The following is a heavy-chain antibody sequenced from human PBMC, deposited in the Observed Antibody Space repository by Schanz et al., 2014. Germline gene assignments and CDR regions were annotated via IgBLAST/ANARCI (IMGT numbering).Heavy chain of an antibody. J-gene: IGHJ4*02. D-gene: IGHD6-19*01. CDR3: AKLSSSGRLAGYFDY. CDR1: GFTFNSYA. V-gene: IGHV3-23*01. CDR2: ISHSGGSK. Sequence: EVQLLDSGGGLVQPGGSLRLSCAASGFTFNSYAMTWVRQAPGKGLEWVSSISHSGGSKYYAGSVKGRFSISRDYSKNTLYLQMSSLRAEDTAIYYCAKLSSSGRLAGYFDYWGQGALVTVSS.